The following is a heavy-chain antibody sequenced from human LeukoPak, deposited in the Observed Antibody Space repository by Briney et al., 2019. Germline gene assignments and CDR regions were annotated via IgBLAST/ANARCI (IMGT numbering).Heavy chain of an antibody. CDR2: IYYSGST. V-gene: IGHV4-39*01. CDR1: GGSISSSSYY. J-gene: IGHJ4*02. CDR3: RGYSSGWRLLNYFDY. Sequence: SETLSPTCTVSGGSISSSSYYWGWIRQSPGKGLEWIGSIYYSGSTYYNPSLKSRVTISVDTSKNQFSLKLSSVTAADTAVYYCRGYSSGWRLLNYFDYWGQGTLVTVSS. D-gene: IGHD6-19*01.